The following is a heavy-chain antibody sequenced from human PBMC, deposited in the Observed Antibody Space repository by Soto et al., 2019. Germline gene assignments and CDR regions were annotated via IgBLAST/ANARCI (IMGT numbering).Heavy chain of an antibody. V-gene: IGHV3-21*06. CDR3: ARESEDLTSNFDY. J-gene: IGHJ4*02. CDR2: ISSTTNYI. Sequence: GGSLRLSCAASGFTFTRYSMNWVRQAPGKGLEWVSSISSTTNYIYYGDSMKGRFTITRDNAKNSLYLEMNSLRAEDTAVYYCARESEDLTSNFDYWGQGTLVTVSS. CDR1: GFTFTRYS.